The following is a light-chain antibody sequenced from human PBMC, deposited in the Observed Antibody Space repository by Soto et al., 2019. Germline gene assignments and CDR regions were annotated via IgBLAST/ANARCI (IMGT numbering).Light chain of an antibody. CDR1: QTIRNY. CDR2: GAS. Sequence: DLQMTQSPSSLSASVGDRVTITCRTSQTIRNYLNWYQHKSGTAPKLLIYGASTLQSGVPSRFSGSGSGTDFTLTISSLQPEDFATYYCQHSYSTPLTFGGGTKVEIK. CDR3: QHSYSTPLT. V-gene: IGKV1-39*01. J-gene: IGKJ4*01.